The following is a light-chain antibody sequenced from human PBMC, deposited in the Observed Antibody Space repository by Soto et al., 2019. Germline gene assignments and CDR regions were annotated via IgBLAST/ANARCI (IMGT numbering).Light chain of an antibody. CDR1: SSDVGGYNY. CDR2: EVS. Sequence: QSALTQPPSASGSPGQSVTISCTGTSSDVGGYNYVSWYQQHPGKAPKLMNYEVSKRPSGVPDRFSGSKSGNTASLTVFGFQAEDEADYYCSSYAGTNNFGVFGTGTKVTVL. CDR3: SSYAGTNNFGV. J-gene: IGLJ1*01. V-gene: IGLV2-8*01.